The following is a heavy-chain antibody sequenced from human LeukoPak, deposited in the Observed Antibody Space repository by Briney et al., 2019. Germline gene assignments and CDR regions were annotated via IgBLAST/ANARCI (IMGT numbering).Heavy chain of an antibody. CDR3: ARDGRYYDILTGYYSNHFDY. Sequence: SVKVSCKASGYTFTGYYMHWVRQAPGQGLEWMGWINPNSGGTNYAQKFQGRVTMTRDTSISTAYMELSRLRSDDTAGYYCARDGRYYDILTGYYSNHFDYWGQGTLVTVSA. J-gene: IGHJ4*02. D-gene: IGHD3-9*01. CDR2: INPNSGGT. CDR1: GYTFTGYY. V-gene: IGHV1-2*02.